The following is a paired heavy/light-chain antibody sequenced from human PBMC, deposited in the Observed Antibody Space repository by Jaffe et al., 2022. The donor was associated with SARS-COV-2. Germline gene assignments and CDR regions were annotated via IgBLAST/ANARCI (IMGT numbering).Light chain of an antibody. J-gene: IGKJ2*01. CDR1: QSVLYSSNNKNY. V-gene: IGKV4-1*01. Sequence: DIVMTQSPDSLAVSLGERATINCKSSQSVLYSSNNKNYLAWFQQKPGQPPKLLIYWASTRESGVPDRFSGSGSGTDFTLTISSLQAEDVAVYYCQQYYNTPYTFGQGTKLEIK. CDR2: WAS. CDR3: QQYYNTPYT.
Heavy chain of an antibody. CDR3: ARYPPGKGSWRRLGYFDY. CDR2: IYYSGST. CDR1: GGSISSYY. V-gene: IGHV4-59*01. J-gene: IGHJ4*02. Sequence: QVQLQESGPGLVKPSETLSLTCTVSGGSISSYYWSWIRQPPGKGLEWIGYIYYSGSTNYNPSLKSRVTISADTSKNQFSLKLSSVTAADTAVYYCARYPPGKGSWRRLGYFDYWGQGTLVTVSS. D-gene: IGHD3-16*01.